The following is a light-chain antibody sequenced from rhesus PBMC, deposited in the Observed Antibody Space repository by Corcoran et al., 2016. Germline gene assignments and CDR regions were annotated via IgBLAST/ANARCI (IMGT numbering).Light chain of an antibody. J-gene: IGKJ2*01. Sequence: DIQMSQSPSSLSSSVGDKVTITCRASQGISNALAWYQQNPGKAPKLLIYVASSLESGVPSSVSGRRYGTDCTLTISSLQPEDFATYYCQQGYSTPYSFGQGTKGEIK. CDR2: VAS. CDR3: QQGYSTPYS. CDR1: QGISNA. V-gene: IGKV1-33*02.